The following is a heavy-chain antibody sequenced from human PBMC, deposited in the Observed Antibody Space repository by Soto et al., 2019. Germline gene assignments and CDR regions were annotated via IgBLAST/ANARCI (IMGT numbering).Heavy chain of an antibody. CDR2: VFYGGT. V-gene: IGHV4-59*01. Sequence: GTLCLTCRVSERSSSSNYWSWSRQSPHKGLEWLGYVFYGGTDYNPSLGGRVSMSVETSKSQFSLKLTSVTVADTAVYYCASYRGALYFESWGPGILVTVSS. J-gene: IGHJ4*02. CDR3: ASYRGALYFES. D-gene: IGHD3-16*01. CDR1: ERSSSSNY.